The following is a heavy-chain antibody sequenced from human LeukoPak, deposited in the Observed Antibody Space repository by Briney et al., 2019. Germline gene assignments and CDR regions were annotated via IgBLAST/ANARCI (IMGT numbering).Heavy chain of an antibody. CDR2: IYQSGST. D-gene: IGHD3-22*01. CDR3: ARKPIVSNAWYYFDY. V-gene: IGHV4-4*02. CDR1: GVSLSSSNW. Sequence: SGTLSLTCAVSGVSLSSSNWWSWVRQPPGKGLGWVGEIYQSGSTNNNPSLTSRVTISVDKSKNQFSLKLSSVTAADTAVYYCARKPIVSNAWYYFDYWGRGTLVTVSS. J-gene: IGHJ4*02.